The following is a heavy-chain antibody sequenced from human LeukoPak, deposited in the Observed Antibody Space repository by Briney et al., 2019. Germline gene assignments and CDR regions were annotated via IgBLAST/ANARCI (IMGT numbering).Heavy chain of an antibody. Sequence: KPSETLSLTCTVSGGSISSYYWSWIRQPPGKGLEWIGYIYYSGSTNYNPSLKSRVTISVDTSKNRFSLKLSSVTAADTAVYYCARVCDDSSGCLDYWGQGTLVTVSS. D-gene: IGHD3-22*01. CDR1: GGSISSYY. CDR3: ARVCDDSSGCLDY. J-gene: IGHJ4*02. V-gene: IGHV4-59*01. CDR2: IYYSGST.